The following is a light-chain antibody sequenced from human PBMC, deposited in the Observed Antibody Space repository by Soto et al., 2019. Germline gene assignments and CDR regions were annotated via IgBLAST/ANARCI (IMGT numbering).Light chain of an antibody. J-gene: IGLJ1*01. CDR1: SSDVGIYNY. V-gene: IGLV2-14*01. Sequence: QSALTQPASVSGSPGQSIAISCTGSSSDVGIYNYVSWYQQHPGKVPKLIIYEVSNRPSGVSNRFSGSKSGNTASLTISGLQAEDKADYYCSSYSSTSTPYVFGGGTKVTVL. CDR3: SSYSSTSTPYV. CDR2: EVS.